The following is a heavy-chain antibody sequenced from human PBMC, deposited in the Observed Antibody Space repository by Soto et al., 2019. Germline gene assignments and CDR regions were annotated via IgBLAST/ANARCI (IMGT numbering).Heavy chain of an antibody. CDR2: IYSGGYT. D-gene: IGHD2-15*01. J-gene: IGHJ4*02. CDR1: GFTVSNNY. CDR3: GTTRGGGGY. V-gene: IGHV3-53*01. Sequence: EVQLVESGGGLIQPGGSLRLSCAVSGFTVSNNYMSWVRQAPGKGLEGVSVIYSGGYTAYGDSVKGRFTISRENSKNTIILRMNSPRAGGTGLFFAGTTRGGGGYWGQGTLVTVSS.